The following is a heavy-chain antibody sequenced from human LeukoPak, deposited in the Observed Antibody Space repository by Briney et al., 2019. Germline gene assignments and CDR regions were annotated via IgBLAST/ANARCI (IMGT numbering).Heavy chain of an antibody. V-gene: IGHV3-23*01. CDR2: ISGSGGST. J-gene: IGHJ6*03. D-gene: IGHD1-26*01. CDR3: ARDPYSGTYGNTYYYMDV. CDR1: GFTFSSYG. Sequence: PSGGSLRLSCAASGFTFSSYGMSWVRQAPGKGLEWVSAISGSGGSTYYADSVKGRFTISRDNAKNSLYLQMNSLRAEDTAVYYCARDPYSGTYGNTYYYMDVWGKGTTVTISS.